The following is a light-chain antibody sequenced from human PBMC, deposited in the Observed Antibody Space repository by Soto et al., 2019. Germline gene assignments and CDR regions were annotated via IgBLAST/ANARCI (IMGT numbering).Light chain of an antibody. CDR2: GAS. CDR1: QSVSSSY. Sequence: EIVLTQSPGTLSLSPGERATISCRASQSVSSSYLAWYQQKPGQAPRLLIYGASSRATGIPDRFSGSGSGTDFTLTISRLEPEDFAVYYCQQYGSSHMWTFGQGTKVDIK. J-gene: IGKJ1*01. V-gene: IGKV3-20*01. CDR3: QQYGSSHMWT.